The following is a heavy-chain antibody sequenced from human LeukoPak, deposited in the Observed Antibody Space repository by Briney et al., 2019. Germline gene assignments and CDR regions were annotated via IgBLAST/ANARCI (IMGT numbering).Heavy chain of an antibody. J-gene: IGHJ5*02. CDR2: IYYSGST. D-gene: IGHD6-13*01. CDR3: ASAGSSWYGGRDWFDP. CDR1: GGSISSYY. V-gene: IGHV4-59*01. Sequence: SETLSLTCTVSGGSISSYYWSWIRQPPGKGLEWIGFIYYSGSTNYNPSLKSRVTISVDTSKNQFSLKLSSVTAADTAVYYCASAGSSWYGGRDWFDPWGQGTLVTVSS.